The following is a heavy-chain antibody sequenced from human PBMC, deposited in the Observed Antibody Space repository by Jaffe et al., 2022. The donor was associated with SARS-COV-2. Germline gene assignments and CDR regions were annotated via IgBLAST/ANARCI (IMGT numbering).Heavy chain of an antibody. Sequence: EVQLVESGGGLIQPGGSLRLSCAASGVTVSKNYMTWVRQAPGKGLEWVSVLYSGGATYYADSVKGRFTISRDNSNNTLYLQMNSLRADDTAVYYCATTTYLSSRLYYYYYAMDVWGQGTTVIVS. CDR1: GVTVSKNY. D-gene: IGHD6-13*01. V-gene: IGHV3-53*01. CDR2: LYSGGAT. J-gene: IGHJ6*02. CDR3: ATTTYLSSRLYYYYYAMDV.